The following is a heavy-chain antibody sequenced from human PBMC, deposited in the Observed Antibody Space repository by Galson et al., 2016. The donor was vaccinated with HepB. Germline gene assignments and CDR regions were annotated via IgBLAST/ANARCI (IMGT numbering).Heavy chain of an antibody. Sequence: SVKVSCKASGYTFTRYGISWVRQAPGQGLEWMGWISAYNDYTDYAQRLQGRVPMTTDTSTSTAYMELRSLRSDDTAVYYCARTTENYYYGSGTPAGVFDPWGQGTLVTVSS. CDR1: GYTFTRYG. CDR3: ARTTENYYYGSGTPAGVFDP. CDR2: ISAYNDYT. D-gene: IGHD3-10*01. V-gene: IGHV1-18*04. J-gene: IGHJ5*02.